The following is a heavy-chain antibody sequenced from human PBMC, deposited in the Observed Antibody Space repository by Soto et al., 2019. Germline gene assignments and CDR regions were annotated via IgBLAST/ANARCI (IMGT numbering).Heavy chain of an antibody. Sequence: QVQLVESGGGVVQPGRSLRLSCAASGFTFSTYGMHWVRQAPGKGLEWVAVISYDGSNKYYADSVKGRFTISRDNSKNEVYLQMNSLSAEDTAVYYCAKVRRGLEYSSSGDFDYWGQGTLVTVSS. CDR1: GFTFSTYG. CDR2: ISYDGSNK. CDR3: AKVRRGLEYSSSGDFDY. D-gene: IGHD6-6*01. V-gene: IGHV3-30*18. J-gene: IGHJ4*02.